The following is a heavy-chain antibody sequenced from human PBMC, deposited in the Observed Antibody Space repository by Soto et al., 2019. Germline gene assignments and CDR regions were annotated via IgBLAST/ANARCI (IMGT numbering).Heavy chain of an antibody. CDR3: VRGGGGGLFDP. Sequence: GGSLRLSCAVSGFTFGDSYMSWIRQAPGKGLEWLSYISPGSRYPAYADSVKGRFTISRDNAKRSLYLQMMSLTAEDTAIYYCVRGGGGGLFDPWGQGTMVTVSS. V-gene: IGHV3-11*06. CDR2: ISPGSRYP. CDR1: GFTFGDSY. J-gene: IGHJ5*02. D-gene: IGHD2-15*01.